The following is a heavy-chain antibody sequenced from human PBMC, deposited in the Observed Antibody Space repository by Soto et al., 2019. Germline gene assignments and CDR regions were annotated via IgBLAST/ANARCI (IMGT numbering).Heavy chain of an antibody. CDR1: GDSISNYF. Sequence: SETLSLTCTVSGDSISNYFWSWIRKPAGKGLEYIGRMYITGSTDYNPSLKRRVTMSFDTARNQFSLKMTTVTAADTAVYYCARVSGLVVVPAAAPTSPSFALDVWGQGTSVTVSS. CDR2: MYITGST. J-gene: IGHJ6*02. D-gene: IGHD2-2*01. CDR3: ARVSGLVVVPAAAPTSPSFALDV. V-gene: IGHV4-4*07.